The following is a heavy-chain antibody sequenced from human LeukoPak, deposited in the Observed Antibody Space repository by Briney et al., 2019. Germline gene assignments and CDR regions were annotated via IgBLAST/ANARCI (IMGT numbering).Heavy chain of an antibody. Sequence: ASVHLFDKASGYTFTSYDINWVRQATGQGLEWMGWMNPNSGNTGYAQKFQGRVTMTRNTSISTAYMELSSLRSEDTAVYYCARGCWYSSSWYFYYYYMDAMGQGTTLTVSS. CDR2: MNPNSGNT. CDR1: GYTFTSYD. CDR3: ARGCWYSSSWYFYYYYMDA. V-gene: IGHV1-8*01. J-gene: IGHJ6*03. D-gene: IGHD6-13*01.